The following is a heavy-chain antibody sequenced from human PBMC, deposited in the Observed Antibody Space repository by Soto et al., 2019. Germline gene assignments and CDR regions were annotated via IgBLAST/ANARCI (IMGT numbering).Heavy chain of an antibody. Sequence: EVQLVESGGGLVQPGGSLRLSCAASGFTFSSYDMHWVRQATGKGLEWVSAIGTAGDPYYPGSVKGRFTISRDNSKNTLYLQMNSLRAEDTAVYYCANTPHDYGDRTDDYWGQGTLVTVSS. CDR1: GFTFSSYD. J-gene: IGHJ4*02. D-gene: IGHD4-17*01. CDR2: IGTAGDP. CDR3: ANTPHDYGDRTDDY. V-gene: IGHV3-13*05.